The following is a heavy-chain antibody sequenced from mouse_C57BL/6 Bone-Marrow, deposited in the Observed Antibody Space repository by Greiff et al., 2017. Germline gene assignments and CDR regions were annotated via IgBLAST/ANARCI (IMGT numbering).Heavy chain of an antibody. CDR1: GYTFTSYW. CDR2: IDPSDSYT. Sequence: VQLQQPGAELVMPGASVKLSCKASGYTFTSYWLHWVKQRPGHGLEWIGEIDPSDSYTNYNQKFKGKSTLTVDKSSSTAYMQLSSLTSEDSAVDYGARTLVADYCDYWGQGTTLTVSS. V-gene: IGHV1-69*01. CDR3: ARTLVADYCDY. D-gene: IGHD1-1*01. J-gene: IGHJ2*01.